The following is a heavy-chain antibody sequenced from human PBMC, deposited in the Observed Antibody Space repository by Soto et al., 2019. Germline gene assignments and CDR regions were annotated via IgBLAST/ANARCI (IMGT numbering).Heavy chain of an antibody. CDR3: VRDPAGHGMDV. CDR2: FYYSGST. V-gene: IGHV4-39*02. Sequence: PSETVSLTCTVSGGSISSGPYSWGWIRQPPGKGLEWIGTFYYSGSTYYNPSLESRVTISVDTSKNQFSLKVSSVTVGDTAVYYCVRDPAGHGMDVWGQGTTVTVSS. D-gene: IGHD3-10*01. CDR1: GGSISSGPYS. J-gene: IGHJ6*02.